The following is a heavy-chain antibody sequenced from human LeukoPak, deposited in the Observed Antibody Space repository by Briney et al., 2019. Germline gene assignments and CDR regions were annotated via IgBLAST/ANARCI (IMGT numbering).Heavy chain of an antibody. V-gene: IGHV4-38-2*02. CDR2: IYHSGST. J-gene: IGHJ5*02. CDR3: VRETAYYDSSGYYSNWFDP. Sequence: PSETLSLTCTVSGYSISSGYYWGWIRQPPGKGLEWIGSIYHSGSTYYNPSLKSRVTISVDTSKNQFSLKLSSVTAADTAVYYCVRETAYYDSSGYYSNWFDPWGQGTLVTVSS. D-gene: IGHD3-22*01. CDR1: GYSISSGYY.